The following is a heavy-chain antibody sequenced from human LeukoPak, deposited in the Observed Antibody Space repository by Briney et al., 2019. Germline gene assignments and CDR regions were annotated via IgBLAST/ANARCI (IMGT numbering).Heavy chain of an antibody. CDR3: AREVVNSGWYTFDY. CDR1: GDSVSSINGA. J-gene: IGHJ4*01. V-gene: IGHV6-1*01. Sequence: SQTLSVTCVISGDSVSSINGAWNWIRQSPSRGLEWLGRTYYRSKWYNDYAVSMKGRITINPDTSKNQFSLQLNSVTPEDTAVYYCAREVVNSGWYTFDYWGQGTLVTVSS. D-gene: IGHD6-19*01. CDR2: TYYRSKWYN.